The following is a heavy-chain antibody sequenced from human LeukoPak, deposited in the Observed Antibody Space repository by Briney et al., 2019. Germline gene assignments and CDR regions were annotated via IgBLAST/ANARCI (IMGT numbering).Heavy chain of an antibody. J-gene: IGHJ4*02. CDR1: GFSFSESN. V-gene: IGHV3-73*01. Sequence: PGGSLSLLCAASGFSFSESNIHWVRQASGKGLEWVGRIRSKPNNYATAYAASVKGRFTISRDDSKNTAFLQMNSLTTEDTAVYYCAARYCSGGTCYWDYWGQGSQVTVSS. D-gene: IGHD2-15*01. CDR3: AARYCSGGTCYWDY. CDR2: IRSKPNNYAT.